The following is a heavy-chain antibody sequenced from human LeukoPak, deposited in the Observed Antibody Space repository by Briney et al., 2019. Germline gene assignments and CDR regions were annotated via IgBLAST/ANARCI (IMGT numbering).Heavy chain of an antibody. Sequence: ASVKVSCKASGYTFTSYYMHWVRRAPGQGLEWMGIINPSGGSTSYAQKFQGRVTMTRDTSTSTVYMELSSLRSEDTAVYYCARDYVDYYDSSGYQGDWGQGTLVTVSS. J-gene: IGHJ4*02. CDR1: GYTFTSYY. D-gene: IGHD3-22*01. CDR2: INPSGGST. CDR3: ARDYVDYYDSSGYQGD. V-gene: IGHV1-46*01.